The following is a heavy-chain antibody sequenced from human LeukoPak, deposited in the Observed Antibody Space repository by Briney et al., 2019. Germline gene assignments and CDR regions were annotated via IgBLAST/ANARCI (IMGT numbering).Heavy chain of an antibody. V-gene: IGHV4-34*01. CDR1: GGPFSGYY. CDR2: INHSGST. CDR3: ASGYYYDSSGYYGLVY. D-gene: IGHD3-22*01. J-gene: IGHJ4*02. Sequence: SETLPLTCAVYGGPFSGYYWSWIRQPPGKGLEWIGEINHSGSTNYNPSLKSRVTISVDTSKNQFSLKLSSVTAADTAVYYCASGYYYDSSGYYGLVYWGQGTLVTVSS.